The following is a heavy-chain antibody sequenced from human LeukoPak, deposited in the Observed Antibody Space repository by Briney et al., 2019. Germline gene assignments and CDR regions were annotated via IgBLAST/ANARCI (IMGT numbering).Heavy chain of an antibody. CDR1: GFTFSNYW. Sequence: GGSLRLSCASSGFTFSNYWMTWVRQAPGKGLEWVANIKQDGSETYYVDSVKGRFTISRDNSNNSLYLQLSSLRAEDTAVYYCARAGGRASGSSYWGQGTLVTVSS. D-gene: IGHD1-26*01. V-gene: IGHV3-7*01. CDR3: ARAGGRASGSSY. CDR2: IKQDGSET. J-gene: IGHJ4*02.